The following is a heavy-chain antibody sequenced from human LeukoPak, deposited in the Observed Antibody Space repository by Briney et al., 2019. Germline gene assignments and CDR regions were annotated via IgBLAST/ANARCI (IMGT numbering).Heavy chain of an antibody. CDR1: GFTFSSYA. CDR2: ISGSGGST. D-gene: IGHD3-22*01. CDR3: AKAAKVSLIVVVITFDY. J-gene: IGHJ4*02. V-gene: IGHV3-23*01. Sequence: GGSLRLSCAASGFTFSSYAMSWVRQAPGKGLEWVSAISGSGGSTYYADSVKGRFTISRDNSKNTLYLQMNSLRAEDTAVYYCAKAAKVSLIVVVITFDYWGQGTLVTVSS.